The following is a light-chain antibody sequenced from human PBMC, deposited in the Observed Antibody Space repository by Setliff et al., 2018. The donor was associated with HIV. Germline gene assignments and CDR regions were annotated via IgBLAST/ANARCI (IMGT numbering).Light chain of an antibody. Sequence: QSVLTQSPSVSGTPGQRVTISCSGSNSNIGTTTVNWYQRLPGAAPKLLISTNSHRPSGVPDRFSGSKSGTSASLAISGLQSEDEAEYYCASWDDSLKVYVFGSGTKVTVL. CDR2: TNS. V-gene: IGLV1-44*01. CDR1: NSNIGTTT. J-gene: IGLJ1*01. CDR3: ASWDDSLKVYV.